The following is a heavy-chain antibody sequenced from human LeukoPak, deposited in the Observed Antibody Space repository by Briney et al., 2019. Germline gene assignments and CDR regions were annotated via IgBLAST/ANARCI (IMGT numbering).Heavy chain of an antibody. V-gene: IGHV3-23*01. CDR3: AKVEDIVATIGIKHLDY. CDR1: GFTFSSYA. D-gene: IGHD5-12*01. Sequence: PGGSLRLSCAASGFTFSSYAMSWVRQAPGKGLEWVSAISGSGGSTYYADSVKGRFTISRDNSKNTLYLQMNSLRAEDTAVYYCAKVEDIVATIGIKHLDYWGQGTLVTVSS. J-gene: IGHJ4*02. CDR2: ISGSGGST.